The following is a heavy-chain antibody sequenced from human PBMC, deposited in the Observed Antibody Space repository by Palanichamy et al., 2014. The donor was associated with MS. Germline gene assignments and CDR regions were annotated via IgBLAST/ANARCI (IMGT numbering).Heavy chain of an antibody. CDR2: ISWNSGNI. J-gene: IGHJ6*03. D-gene: IGHD2-15*01. Sequence: LSCAGSGFRFEDYAMHWVRQTPGKGPEWISGISWNSGNIGYADFVKGRFITSRDNAKNSLYLQVNRLRPEDTAVYYCAKVSGLRGRFFYDSHMDVWGRGTTVTVSS. CDR3: AKVSGLRGRFFYDSHMDV. V-gene: IGHV3-9*01. CDR1: GFRFEDYA.